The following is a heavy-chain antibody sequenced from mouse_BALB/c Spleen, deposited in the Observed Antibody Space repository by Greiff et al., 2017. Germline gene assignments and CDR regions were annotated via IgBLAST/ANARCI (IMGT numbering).Heavy chain of an antibody. CDR2: IWGGGST. CDR3: ARNPDYYGSSYGYFDV. J-gene: IGHJ1*01. CDR1: GFSLSRYS. Sequence: VKLVESGPGLVAPSQSLSITCTVSGFSLSRYSVHWVRQPPGKGLEWLGMIWGGGSTDYNSALKSRLSISKDNSKSQVFLKMNSLQTDDTAMYYCARNPDYYGSSYGYFDVWGAGTTVTVSS. V-gene: IGHV2-6-4*01. D-gene: IGHD1-1*01.